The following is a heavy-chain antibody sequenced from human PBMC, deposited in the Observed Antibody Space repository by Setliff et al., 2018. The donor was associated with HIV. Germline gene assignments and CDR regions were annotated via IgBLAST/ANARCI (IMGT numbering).Heavy chain of an antibody. CDR1: GYNFVDYS. D-gene: IGHD2-8*01. CDR2: IYPGDSET. CDR3: ARAEDTVLKMYVVAPPYLDY. J-gene: IGHJ4*02. Sequence: PGESLKISCQGSGYNFVDYSIAWVRQVPGKGLEWMGIIYPGDSETRYSPSFQGQVTISADKSITTAYLQWSSLGASDTAMYYCARAEDTVLKMYVVAPPYLDYWGQGTLVTVSS. V-gene: IGHV5-51*01.